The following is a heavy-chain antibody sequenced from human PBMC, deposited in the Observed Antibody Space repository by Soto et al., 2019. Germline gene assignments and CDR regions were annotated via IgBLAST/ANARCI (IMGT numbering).Heavy chain of an antibody. V-gene: IGHV1-46*03. CDR2: INPGGGST. D-gene: IGHD3-3*01. J-gene: IGHJ4*02. CDR3: VRNSYFFGSDY. Sequence: QVQLVQSGAEVKKPGASVKVSCKASGYTFTNYHIHWVRQAPGQGLEWIGKINPGGGSTSYAQKFQGRVAVTRDTSTSTLYLELSILRSEVTAVYYCVRNSYFFGSDYWGQGTLVTVSS. CDR1: GYTFTNYH.